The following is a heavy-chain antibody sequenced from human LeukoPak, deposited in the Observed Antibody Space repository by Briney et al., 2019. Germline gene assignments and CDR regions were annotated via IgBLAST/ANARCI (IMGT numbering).Heavy chain of an antibody. CDR3: ARDPLPGRVVAKACDY. CDR1: GFTFTRYA. D-gene: IGHD3-16*02. CDR2: ISYDGNYK. V-gene: IGHV3-30*04. Sequence: GRSLRLSCVASGFTFTRYAIHWVRQAPGKGLEGVAVISYDGNYKYYADSVKGRFTISRDNSKNTLYLQMSSIRPEDTAVYYCARDPLPGRVVAKACDYWGQGTLVTVYS. J-gene: IGHJ4*02.